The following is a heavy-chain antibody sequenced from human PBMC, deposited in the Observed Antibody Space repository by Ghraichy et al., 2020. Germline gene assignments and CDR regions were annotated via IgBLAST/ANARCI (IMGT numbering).Heavy chain of an antibody. D-gene: IGHD3-10*01. CDR1: GFTFSSYS. CDR3: ARDNQRGFMGY. Sequence: GGSLRLSCAASGFTFSSYSMNWVRQAPGKGLEWVSSISSSSSYIYYADSVKGRFTISRDNAKNSLYLQMNSLRAEDTAVYYCARDNQRGFMGYWGQGTLVTVSS. CDR2: ISSSSSYI. J-gene: IGHJ4*02. V-gene: IGHV3-21*01.